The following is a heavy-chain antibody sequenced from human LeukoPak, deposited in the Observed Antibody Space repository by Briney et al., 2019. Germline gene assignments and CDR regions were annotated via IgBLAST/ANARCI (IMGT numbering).Heavy chain of an antibody. CDR2: INSDGRSI. J-gene: IGHJ4*02. CDR3: ARDQLYCTGGYCYFDY. V-gene: IGHV3-74*01. CDR1: GFTFSSYW. D-gene: IGHD2-8*02. Sequence: GGSLRLSCAASGFTFSSYWMHWVRQAPGKGLVWLSRINSDGRSIAYAGSVKGRFTISRDNAKNTLYLEMNSLRAEDTAVYYCARDQLYCTGGYCYFDYWGQGTLVTVSS.